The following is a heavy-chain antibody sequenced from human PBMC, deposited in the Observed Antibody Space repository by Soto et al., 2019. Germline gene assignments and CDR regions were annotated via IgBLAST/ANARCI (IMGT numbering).Heavy chain of an antibody. Sequence: QVQLVQSGAEVKKPGSSVKVSCKASGGTFSNYAISWVRQAPGQGLEWVGGIIPIFGTTNFAQKFQGRVTINADDSTTTAYMDLSGLSSEDTAVYYCARDGGRDGYFGNWLDPWGQGTLVTVSS. J-gene: IGHJ5*02. CDR1: GGTFSNYA. V-gene: IGHV1-69*12. D-gene: IGHD5-12*01. CDR3: ARDGGRDGYFGNWLDP. CDR2: IIPIFGTT.